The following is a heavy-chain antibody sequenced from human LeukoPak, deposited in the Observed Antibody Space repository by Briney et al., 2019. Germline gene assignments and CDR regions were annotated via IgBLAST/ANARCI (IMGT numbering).Heavy chain of an antibody. CDR1: GFTYSRYA. CDR2: ISGSGGRT. D-gene: IGHD3-22*01. Sequence: PGGSLRLSCAASGFTYSRYAMSWVRQAPGRGLEWVSAISGSGGRTYYADPVKGRFTISRDYSKNTLYLQMNSLRAEDTAVYYCAKDLREGYYDSSGTFDYWGQGTLVTVSS. V-gene: IGHV3-23*01. CDR3: AKDLREGYYDSSGTFDY. J-gene: IGHJ4*02.